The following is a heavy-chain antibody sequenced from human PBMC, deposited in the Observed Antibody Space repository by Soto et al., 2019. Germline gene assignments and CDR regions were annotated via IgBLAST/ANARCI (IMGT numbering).Heavy chain of an antibody. V-gene: IGHV1-24*01. CDR1: GYTFTELS. Sequence: ASVKVSCKLAGYTFTELSMHWVRQAPGKGLEWMGGFDPEDGETIYAQKFQGRVTMTEDTSTDTAYMELSSLRSEDTAVYYCATDSAVAGIAWAFDIWGQGTMVTVSS. CDR2: FDPEDGET. J-gene: IGHJ3*02. D-gene: IGHD6-19*01. CDR3: ATDSAVAGIAWAFDI.